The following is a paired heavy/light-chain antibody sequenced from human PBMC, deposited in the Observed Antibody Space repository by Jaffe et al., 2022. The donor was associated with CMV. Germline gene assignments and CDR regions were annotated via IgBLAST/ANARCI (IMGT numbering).Heavy chain of an antibody. D-gene: IGHD2-21*01. J-gene: IGHJ4*02. Sequence: EVQLVQSEAELRKAGESLRISCKGSGYSFTNYWIHWVRQMPGIGLEWMGRVDPTTSHTDYSPSFQGHVTFSADKSVDTAYLQWSNLTASDTAIYYCARRVYCGDECYGGAFDYWGQGTLVTVYS. CDR1: GYSFTNYW. V-gene: IGHV5-10-1*03. CDR3: ARRVYCGDECYGGAFDY. CDR2: VDPTTSHT.
Light chain of an antibody. CDR2: DVN. Sequence: QSALTQPASVSGSPGQSLTVSCTGSSSDIGDYNSVSWFQQHPGKAPKLIIRDVNDRPSGISKRFSGSKSGNTASLTISGLRTEDEGDYYCSSRSSSNTLYVFGTGTKVTV. CDR1: SSDIGDYNS. CDR3: SSRSSSNTLYV. J-gene: IGLJ1*01. V-gene: IGLV2-14*03.